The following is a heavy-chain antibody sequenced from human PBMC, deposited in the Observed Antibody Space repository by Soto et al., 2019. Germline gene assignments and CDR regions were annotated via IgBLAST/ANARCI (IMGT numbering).Heavy chain of an antibody. D-gene: IGHD1-20*01. CDR1: GGSFSGYY. CDR3: ARARPFFYIWTH. Sequence: PSETLSLTCAVYGGSFSGYYWSWIRQPPGKGLEWIGEINHSGSTNYNPSLKSRVTISVDTSKNQFSLKLSSVTAADTAVYYCARARPFFYIWTHWGQGTLVTVSS. J-gene: IGHJ4*02. CDR2: INHSGST. V-gene: IGHV4-34*01.